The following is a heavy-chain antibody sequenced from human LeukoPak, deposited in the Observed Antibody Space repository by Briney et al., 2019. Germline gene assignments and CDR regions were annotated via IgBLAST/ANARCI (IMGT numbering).Heavy chain of an antibody. CDR3: ATGNMYF. CDR2: IKTKVDGGTA. Sequence: GGSLRLSCAASGFTLSNAWMSWVRQAPGKGLEWVGRIKTKVDGGTADYGTVVKGRFNISRDDSQNTLFLQVDSLKTEDTALYYCATGNMYFWGQGILVIVSS. CDR1: GFTLSNAW. V-gene: IGHV3-15*01. J-gene: IGHJ4*02. D-gene: IGHD2/OR15-2a*01.